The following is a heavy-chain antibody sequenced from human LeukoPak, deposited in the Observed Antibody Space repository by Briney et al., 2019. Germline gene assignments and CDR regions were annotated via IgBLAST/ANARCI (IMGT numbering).Heavy chain of an antibody. D-gene: IGHD4-17*01. V-gene: IGHV3-23*01. CDR1: GFTFSSYW. J-gene: IGHJ4*02. CDR3: SKGRGTTVTSAANY. Sequence: GGSLRLSCAASGFTFSSYWLSWVRQAPGKGLEWVSSISGSNDNTYYADSVKDRFTISRDNSKNTLSLQMNSLRAEDTAVYYCSKGRGTTVTSAANYWGQGTLVTVSS. CDR2: ISGSNDNT.